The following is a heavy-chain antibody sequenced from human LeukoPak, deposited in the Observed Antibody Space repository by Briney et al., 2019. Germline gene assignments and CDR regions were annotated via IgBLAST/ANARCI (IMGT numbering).Heavy chain of an antibody. D-gene: IGHD3-22*01. Sequence: SQTLSLTCTVSGGSISSDSYYWSWIRQPAGKGLEWIGRIYTSGSTNYNPSLKSRVTISVDTSKNQFSLKLSSVIAADTAVYYCARVSTQYDSSGYHNWFDRWGQGTLVTVSS. CDR2: IYTSGST. CDR1: GGSISSDSYY. J-gene: IGHJ5*02. CDR3: ARVSTQYDSSGYHNWFDR. V-gene: IGHV4-61*02.